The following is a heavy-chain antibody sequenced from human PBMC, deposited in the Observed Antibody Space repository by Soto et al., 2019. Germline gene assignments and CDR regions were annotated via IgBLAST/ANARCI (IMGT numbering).Heavy chain of an antibody. V-gene: IGHV3-23*01. D-gene: IGHD3-22*01. CDR2: LTGSGGTT. CDR3: AKEFYYDASGQYSDLYFDS. Sequence: DVQLLESGGGLVQPGGSLRLSCIASGVTFSTYAMSWVRQAPGKGLEWVSGLTGSGGTTFYADSVKGRFTISRDNSNNTLYLEMNSLRAEDTAVYYCAKEFYYDASGQYSDLYFDSWGQGALVTVSS. J-gene: IGHJ4*02. CDR1: GVTFSTYA.